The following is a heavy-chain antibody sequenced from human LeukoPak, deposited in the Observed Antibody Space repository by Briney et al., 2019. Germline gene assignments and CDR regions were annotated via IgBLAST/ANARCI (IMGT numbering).Heavy chain of an antibody. CDR1: GGSIINSNW. CDR3: ARVGYSSGWYDGGFDY. V-gene: IGHV4-4*02. Sequence: PSETLSLTCAVSGGSIINSNWWSWVRQPPGKGLEWIGEIDHSGSTSYNPSLKSRVTISVDTSKNQFSLKLSSVTAADTAVYYCARVGYSSGWYDGGFDYWGQGTLVTVSS. J-gene: IGHJ4*02. CDR2: IDHSGST. D-gene: IGHD6-19*01.